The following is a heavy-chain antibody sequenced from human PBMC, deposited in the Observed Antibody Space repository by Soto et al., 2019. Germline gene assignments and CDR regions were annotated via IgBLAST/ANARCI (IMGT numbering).Heavy chain of an antibody. Sequence: ASVKVSCKASGYSFGSSGITWVRQAPGQGLEWLGWISPYNDDTKYAQRLQGRVTMTTDTSTRTAYMDIRGLRSDDTAIYYCARGGYYDSSGARNYHYYGMVVWGQ. CDR3: ARGGYYDSSGARNYHYYGMVV. CDR1: GYSFGSSG. D-gene: IGHD3-22*01. V-gene: IGHV1-18*01. CDR2: ISPYNDDT. J-gene: IGHJ6*02.